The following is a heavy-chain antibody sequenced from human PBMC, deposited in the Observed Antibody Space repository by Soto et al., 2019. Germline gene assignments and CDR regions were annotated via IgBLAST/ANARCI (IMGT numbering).Heavy chain of an antibody. Sequence: QMQLVESGGGVVQPGRSLRLSCAASGFTFSEHGIQWVRQAPGKGLEWVADISYNGIDKWYADSVKGRFTIYRDNYRDSVYLQMNGLRPEDTAVHYCASGEGRNGPYTRFDYWGQGTLVTVSS. CDR3: ASGEGRNGPYTRFDY. CDR2: ISYNGIDK. CDR1: GFTFSEHG. V-gene: IGHV3-30*03. D-gene: IGHD2-2*02. J-gene: IGHJ4*02.